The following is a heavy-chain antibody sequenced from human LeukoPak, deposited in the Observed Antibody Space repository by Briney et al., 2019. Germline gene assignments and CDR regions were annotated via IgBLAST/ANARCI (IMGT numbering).Heavy chain of an antibody. CDR1: GGSISSYY. J-gene: IGHJ6*03. Sequence: SETLSLTCTVSGGSISSYYWSWIRQPPGKGLEWIGYIYYSGSTNYNPSLKSRVTISVDTSKNQFSLKLSSVTAADTAVYYCARSASNYYYYYMDVWGKGTTVTVSS. CDR2: IYYSGST. D-gene: IGHD2-2*01. CDR3: ARSASNYYYYYMDV. V-gene: IGHV4-59*01.